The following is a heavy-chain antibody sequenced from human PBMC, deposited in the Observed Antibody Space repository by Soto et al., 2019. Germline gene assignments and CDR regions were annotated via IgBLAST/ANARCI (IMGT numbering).Heavy chain of an antibody. J-gene: IGHJ6*01. V-gene: IGHV1-3*01. CDR1: GYTFTSYA. Sequence: ASVKVSCKASGYTFTSYAMHWVRQAPGQRLEWMGWINAGNGNTKYSQKFQGRVTITRDTSASTAYMELSSLRSEDTAVYYCAKQLVSIYGMDVWGEATTVTVSS. CDR2: INAGNGNT. D-gene: IGHD6-6*01. CDR3: AKQLVSIYGMDV.